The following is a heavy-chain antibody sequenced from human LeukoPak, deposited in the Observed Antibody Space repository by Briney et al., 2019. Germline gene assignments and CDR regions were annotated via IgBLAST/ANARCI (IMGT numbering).Heavy chain of an antibody. J-gene: IGHJ4*02. V-gene: IGHV3-21*01. CDR1: GFKFSSYS. Sequence: GGSLRLSCAASGFKFSSYSMKWVRQAPGKGLEWVSFISSSSSYIYYADSLKGRFAISRDNAKNSLYLQMNSLRAEDTAVYYCARALADTRNYYLGFDYWGQGTLVTVSS. CDR2: ISSSSSYI. D-gene: IGHD3-22*01. CDR3: ARALADTRNYYLGFDY.